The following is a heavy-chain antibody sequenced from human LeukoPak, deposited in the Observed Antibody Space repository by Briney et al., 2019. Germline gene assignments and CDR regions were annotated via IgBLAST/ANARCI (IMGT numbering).Heavy chain of an antibody. Sequence: RASVKVSCXASGYTFTAYYMYWVRQAPGQGLECMGRINPNSGGTNYAQKFQGRVTMTRDTSISTAYMELSRLRSDDTAVYYCATSSEGGYSYGSDIDYWGQGTLVTVSS. J-gene: IGHJ4*02. CDR2: INPNSGGT. CDR1: GYTFTAYY. D-gene: IGHD5-18*01. CDR3: ATSSEGGYSYGSDIDY. V-gene: IGHV1-2*06.